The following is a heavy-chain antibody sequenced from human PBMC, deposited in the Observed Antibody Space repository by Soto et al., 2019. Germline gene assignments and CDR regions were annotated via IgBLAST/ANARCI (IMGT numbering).Heavy chain of an antibody. Sequence: QVQLVESGGGVVQPGRSLRLSCAASGFTFSSYGMHWVRQAPGKGLEGVAVIWYDGSNKYYADSVKGRFVISRDNSKNTLYLQMNSLRAEDTAVYYCARDRNSNPNYYYYYMDVWGKGTTVTVSS. CDR2: IWYDGSNK. CDR1: GFTFSSYG. CDR3: ARDRNSNPNYYYYYMDV. V-gene: IGHV3-33*01. D-gene: IGHD4-4*01. J-gene: IGHJ6*03.